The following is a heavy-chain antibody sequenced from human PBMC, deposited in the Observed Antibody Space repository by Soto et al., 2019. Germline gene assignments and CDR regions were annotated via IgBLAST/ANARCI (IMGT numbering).Heavy chain of an antibody. V-gene: IGHV1-2*04. D-gene: IGHD6-19*01. J-gene: IGHJ4*02. CDR2: INPNSGGT. CDR3: ARDRGSGWYDY. CDR1: GYTFTGYY. Sequence: ASLKVSRKAAGYTFTGYYMHWVRQAPGQGLEWMGWINPNSGGTNYAQKFQGWVTMTRDTSISTAYMELSRLRSDDTAVYYCARDRGSGWYDYWGQGTLVTVSS.